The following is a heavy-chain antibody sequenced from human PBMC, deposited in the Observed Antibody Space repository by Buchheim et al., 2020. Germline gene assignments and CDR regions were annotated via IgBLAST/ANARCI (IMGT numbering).Heavy chain of an antibody. CDR2: ISYDGSDK. CDR3: AKEGALGGYYYYGMDV. J-gene: IGHJ6*02. Sequence: QVQLVESGGGVVQPGRSLRLSCAASGFTFSTYGMHWVRQAPGKGLEWVAVISYDGSDKYYADSVKGRFTISRDNSKNTLYLQMNSLRAEDTAMYYCAKEGALGGYYYYGMDVWGQGTT. V-gene: IGHV3-30*18. CDR1: GFTFSTYG. D-gene: IGHD3-10*01.